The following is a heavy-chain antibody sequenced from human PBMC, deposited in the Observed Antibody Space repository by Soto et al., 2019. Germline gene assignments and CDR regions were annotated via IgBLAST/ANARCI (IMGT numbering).Heavy chain of an antibody. CDR1: GFTFRSYA. CDR2: ITGTGTST. CDR3: GKAQRPQLLLTKYFDS. D-gene: IGHD2-15*01. V-gene: IGHV3-23*01. Sequence: PGGSLRLSCAASGFTFRSYAMSWVRQAPGKGLEWVATITGTGTSTYFADSVKGRFTISRDNSRNTLYLQLNSLRAEDTAVYYCGKAQRPQLLLTKYFDSWGQIXLVTDSS. J-gene: IGHJ4*02.